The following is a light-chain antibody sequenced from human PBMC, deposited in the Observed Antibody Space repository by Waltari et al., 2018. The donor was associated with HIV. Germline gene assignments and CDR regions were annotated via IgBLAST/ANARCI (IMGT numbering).Light chain of an antibody. CDR3: CSYAGRNTFV. V-gene: IGLV2-11*01. CDR1: SSDVGAYDY. Sequence: QSALTQPRSVSGSPGQSVTISCTGTSSDVGAYDYVSWYQQHPGKAPKLLIYDVNKWPSGVPDRFSGSKSGNTASLTISGLQVEDEADYSCCSYAGRNTFVFGTGTKVSVL. CDR2: DVN. J-gene: IGLJ1*01.